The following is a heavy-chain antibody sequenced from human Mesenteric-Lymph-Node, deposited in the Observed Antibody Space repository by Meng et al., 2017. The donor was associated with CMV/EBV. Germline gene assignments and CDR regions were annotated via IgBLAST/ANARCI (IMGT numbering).Heavy chain of an antibody. Sequence: AQLQQVGSGLLKPSETLSLTCAVYGGSFSGYYGSWIRQPPGKGLEWIGEINHSGSTNYNPSLKSRVTISVDTSKNQFSLKLGSVTAADTAVYYCARHQRWLKSEGGFNYWGQGTLVTVSS. CDR1: GGSFSGYY. CDR2: INHSGST. V-gene: IGHV4-34*01. CDR3: ARHQRWLKSEGGFNY. D-gene: IGHD4-23*01. J-gene: IGHJ4*02.